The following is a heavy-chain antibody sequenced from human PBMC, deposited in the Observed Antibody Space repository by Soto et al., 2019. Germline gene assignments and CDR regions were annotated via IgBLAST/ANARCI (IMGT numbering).Heavy chain of an antibody. CDR1: GFTFDDYA. V-gene: IGHV3-23*04. CDR3: AKGDCSSSTCRMDV. Sequence: EVQLVESGGGLVQPGRSLRLSCAASGFTFDDYAMHWVRQAPGKGLEWVSGISGSGGSTNYADSVKGRFTISRDNSKNTLYLQMNSLRAEDTAVYYCAKGDCSSSTCRMDVWGQGTTVSVSS. J-gene: IGHJ6*02. D-gene: IGHD2-2*01. CDR2: ISGSGGST.